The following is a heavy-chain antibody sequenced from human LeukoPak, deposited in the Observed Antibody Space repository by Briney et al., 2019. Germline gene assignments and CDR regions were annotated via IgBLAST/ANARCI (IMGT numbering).Heavy chain of an antibody. V-gene: IGHV3-48*03. D-gene: IGHD3-3*01. Sequence: GGSLRLSCAASGFTFSSYEMNWVRQAPGKGLEWVSYISSSGSTIYYADSVKGRFTISRDKAKNSLYLQMNSLRAKDTAVYYCARDDSYYDFWSGYLQYWGQGNLVTVSS. CDR3: ARDDSYYDFWSGYLQY. J-gene: IGHJ4*02. CDR1: GFTFSSYE. CDR2: ISSSGSTI.